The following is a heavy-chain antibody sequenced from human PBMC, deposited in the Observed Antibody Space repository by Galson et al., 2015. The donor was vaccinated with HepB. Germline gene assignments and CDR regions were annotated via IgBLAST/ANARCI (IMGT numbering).Heavy chain of an antibody. CDR3: ARDLGYSSGWYVGDY. V-gene: IGHV3-30*15. CDR2: ISYDGSKR. CDR1: GFTLSRFA. D-gene: IGHD6-19*01. J-gene: IGHJ4*02. Sequence: SLRLSCAASGFTLSRFAMHWVRQSPGKGLEWVADISYDGSKRHYADSVKGRFTIPRDDSKNTLHLQMSSLTAEDTAVYYCARDLGYSSGWYVGDYWGQGTLVTVSS.